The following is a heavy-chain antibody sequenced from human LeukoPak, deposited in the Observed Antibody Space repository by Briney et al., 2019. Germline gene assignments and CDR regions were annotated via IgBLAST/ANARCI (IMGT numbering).Heavy chain of an antibody. CDR3: AKDLVSEWELLGTFDY. Sequence: GRSLRLSCAASGFTFSSYGMHWVRQAPGKGLEWVAVIWYDGSNKYYADSVKGRFTISRDNSKNTLYLQMNSLRAEDTAVYYCAKDLVSEWELLGTFDYWGQGTLVTVSS. V-gene: IGHV3-33*06. CDR2: IWYDGSNK. J-gene: IGHJ4*02. CDR1: GFTFSSYG. D-gene: IGHD1-26*01.